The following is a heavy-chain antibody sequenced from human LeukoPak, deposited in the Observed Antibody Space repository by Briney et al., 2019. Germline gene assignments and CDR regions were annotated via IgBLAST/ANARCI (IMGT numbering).Heavy chain of an antibody. CDR3: AKDFWVSATIVVVPAAMYFDY. D-gene: IGHD2-2*01. J-gene: IGHJ4*02. Sequence: GGSLRLSCAASGFTFSSYAMSWVRQAPGKGLEWVSAISGSGGSTYYADSVKGRFTISRDDSKNTLYLQMNSLRAEDTAVYYCAKDFWVSATIVVVPAAMYFDYWGQGTLVTVSS. CDR2: ISGSGGST. CDR1: GFTFSSYA. V-gene: IGHV3-23*01.